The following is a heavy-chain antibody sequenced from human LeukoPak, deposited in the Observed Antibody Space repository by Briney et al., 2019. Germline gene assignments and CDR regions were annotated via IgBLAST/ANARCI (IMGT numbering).Heavy chain of an antibody. CDR1: GGSISSGGYY. D-gene: IGHD5-24*01. J-gene: IGHJ5*02. CDR3: ARVLGDGYNFDRFDP. V-gene: IGHV4-31*03. Sequence: SQTLSLTCTVSGGSISSGGYYWSWIRQHPGKGLEWIGYIYYSRSTYYNPSLKSRVTISVDTSKNQFSLKLSSVTAADTAVYYCARVLGDGYNFDRFDPWGQGTLVTVSS. CDR2: IYYSRST.